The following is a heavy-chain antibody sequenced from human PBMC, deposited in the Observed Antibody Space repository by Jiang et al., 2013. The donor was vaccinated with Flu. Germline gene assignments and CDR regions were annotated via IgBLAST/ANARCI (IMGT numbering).Heavy chain of an antibody. CDR3: ALQPIFGVDG. V-gene: IGHV3-48*01. CDR1: GFTFSSYA. J-gene: IGHJ6*02. CDR2: ISSSSTTI. Sequence: VQLLESGGGLVQPGGSLRLSCAASGFTFSSYAMSWVRQAPGKGLEWVSYISSSSTTIFYADSVKGRFTISRDNARNSLHLQMNSLRAEDTAVYYCALQPIFGVDGWGQGTTVTVSS. D-gene: IGHD4-11*01.